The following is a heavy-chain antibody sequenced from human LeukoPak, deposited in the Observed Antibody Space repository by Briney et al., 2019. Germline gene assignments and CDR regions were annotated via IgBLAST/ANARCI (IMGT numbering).Heavy chain of an antibody. Sequence: SETLSLTCAVYGGSFSGYYWSWIRQPPGKGLEWLGEINHSGSTNYNPSLKSRVTISVDTSKNQFSLKLSSVTGADTAVYYCARGLRGSWFSYGAFDIWGQGTMVTVSS. CDR1: GGSFSGYY. CDR3: ARGLRGSWFSYGAFDI. V-gene: IGHV4-34*01. D-gene: IGHD3-10*01. CDR2: INHSGST. J-gene: IGHJ3*02.